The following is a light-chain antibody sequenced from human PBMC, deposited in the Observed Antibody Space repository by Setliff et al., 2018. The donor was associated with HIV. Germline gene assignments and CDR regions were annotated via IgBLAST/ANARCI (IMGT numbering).Light chain of an antibody. CDR2: EVT. CDR1: SSDVGGYNY. V-gene: IGLV2-14*01. CDR3: CSYTTYSTYV. J-gene: IGLJ1*01. Sequence: QSVLTQPASVSGSPGQSITISCTGTSSDVGGYNYVSWYQQHPGKAPKLIMYEVTKRPSGVSNRFSGSKSGNTASLTISGLQPEDETDYYCCSYTTYSTYVVGTGTRSPS.